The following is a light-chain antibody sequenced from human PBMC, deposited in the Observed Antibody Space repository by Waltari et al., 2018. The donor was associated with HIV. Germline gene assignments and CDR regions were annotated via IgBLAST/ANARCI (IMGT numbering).Light chain of an antibody. J-gene: IGLJ2*01. Sequence: QSALTQPPSVSGSPGQSVTISCTGTSSDVGSYNRVSWYQQPPGTAPKLMIYEVSNRPSGVPARFSGSKSGNTASLTISGLQAEDEADYYCSSYTSSSTVVFGGGTKLTVL. CDR3: SSYTSSSTVV. V-gene: IGLV2-18*02. CDR1: SSDVGSYNR. CDR2: EVS.